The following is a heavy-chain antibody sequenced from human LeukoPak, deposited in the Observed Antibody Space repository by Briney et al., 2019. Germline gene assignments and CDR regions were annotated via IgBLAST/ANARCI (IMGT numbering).Heavy chain of an antibody. Sequence: GGSLRLSCEASGFTFSSYWIHWVRQAPAKGLVWVSRINTDGSSTSYADSVKGRFTISRDNAKNTLYLQMNSLRAEDTAVYYCLRGGGGKDYFNYWGQGTLVTVSS. CDR2: INTDGSST. CDR1: GFTFSSYW. V-gene: IGHV3-74*01. J-gene: IGHJ4*02. CDR3: LRGGGGKDYFNY. D-gene: IGHD1-1*01.